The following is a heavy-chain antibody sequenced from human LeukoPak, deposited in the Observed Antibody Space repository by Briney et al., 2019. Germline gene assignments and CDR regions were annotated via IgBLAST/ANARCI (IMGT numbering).Heavy chain of an antibody. Sequence: ASVKVSCKASGGTFGSYAISWVRQAPGQGLEEMGGIIPIFVTANYAQKFQGRVTITADESTSPAYMELSSLRSEDTAVYYCASSLGGDYSNYVFDYWGQGTLVTVSS. CDR3: ASSLGGDYSNYVFDY. V-gene: IGHV1-69*13. D-gene: IGHD4-11*01. J-gene: IGHJ4*02. CDR2: IIPIFVTA. CDR1: GGTFGSYA.